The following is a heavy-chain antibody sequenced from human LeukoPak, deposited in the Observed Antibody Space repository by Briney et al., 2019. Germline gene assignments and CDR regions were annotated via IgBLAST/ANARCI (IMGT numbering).Heavy chain of an antibody. CDR1: GGSISSYY. CDR3: AKHVPSGQQWLAPLNS. Sequence: PSETLSLTCTVSGGSISSYYWSWIRQPPGKGLEWIGYIYYSGSTNYNPSLKSRVTISVDTSKNQFSLKLSSVTAADTAVYYCAKHVPSGQQWLAPLNSWGQGTLVTVPS. D-gene: IGHD6-19*01. J-gene: IGHJ4*02. CDR2: IYYSGST. V-gene: IGHV4-59*08.